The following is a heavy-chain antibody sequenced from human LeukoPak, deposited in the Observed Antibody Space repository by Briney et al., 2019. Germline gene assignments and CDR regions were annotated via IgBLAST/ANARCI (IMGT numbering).Heavy chain of an antibody. Sequence: PGGSLRLSCAASGLTFSSYGMHWVRQAPGKGLERVAGISYDGSNKYYADSVKGRFTISRDNSKNTLYLQMNSLRAEDTAVYYCARVAYSSSSVWFDPWGQGTLVTVSS. CDR3: ARVAYSSSSVWFDP. V-gene: IGHV3-30*03. D-gene: IGHD6-6*01. CDR2: ISYDGSNK. J-gene: IGHJ5*02. CDR1: GLTFSSYG.